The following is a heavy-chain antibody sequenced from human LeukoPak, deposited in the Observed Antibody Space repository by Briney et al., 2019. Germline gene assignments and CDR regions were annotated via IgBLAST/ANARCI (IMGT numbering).Heavy chain of an antibody. J-gene: IGHJ3*02. CDR2: ISSSGSTI. CDR1: GFTFSSYE. D-gene: IGHD6-19*01. Sequence: GGSLRLSCAASGFTFSSYEMNWVRQAPGKGLEWVSYISSSGSTIYYADSVKGRFTISRDNAKNSLYLQMNSLRAEDTAVYYCARGQGSHGSGWHRGVGAFDIWGQGTMVTVSS. V-gene: IGHV3-48*03. CDR3: ARGQGSHGSGWHRGVGAFDI.